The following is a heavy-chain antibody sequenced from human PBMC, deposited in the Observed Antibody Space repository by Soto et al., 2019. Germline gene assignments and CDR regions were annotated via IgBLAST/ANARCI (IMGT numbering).Heavy chain of an antibody. CDR1: GFSFSSYS. J-gene: IGHJ6*02. CDR2: ISSSSTYI. D-gene: IGHD2-2*01. Sequence: PGGSLRLSCAASGFSFSSYSMNWVRQAPGKGLEWVSAISSSSTYIYYGDSVKGRFTISRDNAKNSLYPQMNSLRAEDTAVYYCARIGVAAAIGTYGMDVWGQGTTVTVSS. CDR3: ARIGVAAAIGTYGMDV. V-gene: IGHV3-21*01.